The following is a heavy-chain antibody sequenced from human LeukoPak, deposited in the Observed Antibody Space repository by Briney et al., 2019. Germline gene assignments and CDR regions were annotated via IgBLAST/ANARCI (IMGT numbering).Heavy chain of an antibody. J-gene: IGHJ3*02. D-gene: IGHD6-13*01. CDR2: ISSSGSTI. V-gene: IGHV3-48*03. CDR3: ARALPAADNDAFDI. CDR1: GFTFSSYE. Sequence: GGSLRLSCAASGFTFSSYEMNWVRQAPGKGLEWVSYISSSGSTIYYADSVKGRFTISRDNAKNSLCLLMNSLRAEDTAIYYCARALPAADNDAFDIWGQGTMVTVSS.